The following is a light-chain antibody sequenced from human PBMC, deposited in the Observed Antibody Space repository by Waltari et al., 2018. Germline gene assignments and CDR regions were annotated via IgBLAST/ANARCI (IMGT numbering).Light chain of an antibody. V-gene: IGLV1-44*01. CDR1: SSNIGFNT. Sequence: QSVLTQPPSASGTPGQRVTISCSGSSSNIGFNTVSWYQQVPGAAPRILMYTDNQRPSGVPDRFSGSKSGSSASLAISGRRPEDEADYYCAAWDDNLNGWAFGGGTKVTVL. CDR2: TDN. CDR3: AAWDDNLNGWA. J-gene: IGLJ3*02.